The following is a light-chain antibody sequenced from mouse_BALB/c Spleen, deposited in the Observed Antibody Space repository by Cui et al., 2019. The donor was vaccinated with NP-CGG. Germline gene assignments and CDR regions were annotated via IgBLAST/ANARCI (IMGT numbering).Light chain of an antibody. J-gene: IGLJ1*01. CDR1: TGAVTTSNY. CDR2: GTN. V-gene: IGLV1*01. CDR3: ALWYSNHWV. Sequence: QAVVTQDSAPTTSPGETVTLTCRSSTGAVTTSNYANWVQEKPDHLFTGLIGGTNNRAPGVPARFSGSLIGDKAALTITGAQTEDEAKYFCALWYSNHWVFGGGNKLTVL.